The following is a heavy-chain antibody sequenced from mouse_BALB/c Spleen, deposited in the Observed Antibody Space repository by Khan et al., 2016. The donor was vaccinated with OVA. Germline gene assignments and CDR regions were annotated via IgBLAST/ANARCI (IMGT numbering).Heavy chain of an antibody. CDR1: GFTFNNYG. CDR2: ISGDSNTI. D-gene: IGHD1-1*01. CDR3: ATSYFYGYYFDY. J-gene: IGHJ2*01. Sequence: EVQFVESGGGLVQPGGSRKLSCAASGFTFNNYGMHWVRQAPEKGLEWVAYISGDSNTIYYVDSVKGRFTISRDNPKNTLFLQMTSLMSEDTAMYYCATSYFYGYYFDYWGPGTTLTVS. V-gene: IGHV5-17*02.